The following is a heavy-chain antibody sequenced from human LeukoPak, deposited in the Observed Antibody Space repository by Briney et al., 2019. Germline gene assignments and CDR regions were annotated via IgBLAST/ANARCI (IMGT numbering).Heavy chain of an antibody. CDR3: ARAEGYGGELDS. J-gene: IGHJ4*02. V-gene: IGHV3-30*04. CDR2: IPYDGSNK. Sequence: GGSLRLSCAASGFTFSSYAMHWVRQAPGKGLEWVAVIPYDGSNKYYADSVKGRFTISRENSKNRLYLQMNSLRAEGTAVYYCARAEGYGGELDSWGQGTLVTVSS. D-gene: IGHD4-23*01. CDR1: GFTFSSYA.